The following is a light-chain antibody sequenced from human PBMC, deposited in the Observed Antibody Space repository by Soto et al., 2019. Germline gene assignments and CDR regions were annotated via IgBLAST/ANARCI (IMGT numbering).Light chain of an antibody. J-gene: IGKJ4*01. V-gene: IGKV3-11*01. Sequence: EIVLTQSPATLYLSPGNRATLSCRASESVSRYLAWYQQKPGQAPRLLIYDASNRATGIPARFSGSWSGTVFTPTITRLEPEDFAVYYCQQRSNWPSSFGGGTKVEIK. CDR3: QQRSNWPSS. CDR1: ESVSRY. CDR2: DAS.